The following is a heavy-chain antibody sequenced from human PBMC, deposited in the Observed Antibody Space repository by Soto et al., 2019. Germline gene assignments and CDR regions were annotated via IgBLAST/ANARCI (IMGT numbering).Heavy chain of an antibody. CDR2: ISYDGSNK. J-gene: IGHJ6*02. V-gene: IGHV3-30*18. D-gene: IGHD3-3*01. CDR3: AKATADFWSGYYPPTAPNYYYYGMDV. Sequence: GGSLRLSCAASGFTFSSYGMHWVRQAPGKGLEWVAVISYDGSNKYYADSVKGRFTISRDNSKNTLYLQMNSLRAEDTAVYYCAKATADFWSGYYPPTAPNYYYYGMDVWGQGTTVTVSS. CDR1: GFTFSSYG.